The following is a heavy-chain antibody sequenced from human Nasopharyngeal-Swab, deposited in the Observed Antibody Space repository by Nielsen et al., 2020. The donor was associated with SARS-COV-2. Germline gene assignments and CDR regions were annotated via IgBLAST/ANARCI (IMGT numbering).Heavy chain of an antibody. Sequence: GESLKISCAASGFTVSSNYMSWVRQAPGKGLEWVSVIYSGGSTYYADSVKGRFTISRDNSKNTLYLQMNSLRAEDTAVYYCARDRGYSSSWRYFDYWGQGTLVTVSS. CDR3: ARDRGYSSSWRYFDY. V-gene: IGHV3-53*01. CDR1: GFTVSSNY. CDR2: IYSGGST. D-gene: IGHD6-13*01. J-gene: IGHJ4*02.